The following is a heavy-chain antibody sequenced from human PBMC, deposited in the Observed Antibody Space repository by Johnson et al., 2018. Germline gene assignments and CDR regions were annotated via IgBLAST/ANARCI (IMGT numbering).Heavy chain of an antibody. Sequence: VQLVESGGGVVQPGRSLRLSCAASGFTFSSYGMHWVRQAPGKGLEWVAVISYDGSNKYYADSVKGRFTISRANSKNTLYLQMNSLRAEDTAVYYCAKGQRGYSYGFYYYYYMDVWGKGTTVTVSS. CDR3: AKGQRGYSYGFYYYYYMDV. CDR1: GFTFSSYG. V-gene: IGHV3-30*18. D-gene: IGHD5-18*01. J-gene: IGHJ6*03. CDR2: ISYDGSNK.